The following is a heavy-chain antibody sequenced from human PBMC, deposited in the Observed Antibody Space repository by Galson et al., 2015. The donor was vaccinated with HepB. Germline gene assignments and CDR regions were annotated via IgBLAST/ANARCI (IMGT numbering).Heavy chain of an antibody. D-gene: IGHD5-24*01. CDR3: ARDSGYNEIDY. CDR1: GFTFSSYA. Sequence: SLRLSCAASGFTFSSYAMHWVRQAPGKGLEWVAVISYDGSNKYYADSVKGRFTISRDNSKNTLYLQMNSLRAEDTAVYYCARDSGYNEIDYWGQGTLVTVSS. CDR2: ISYDGSNK. V-gene: IGHV3-30*04. J-gene: IGHJ4*02.